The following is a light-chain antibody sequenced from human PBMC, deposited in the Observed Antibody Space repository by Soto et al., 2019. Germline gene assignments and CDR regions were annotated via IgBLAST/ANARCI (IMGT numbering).Light chain of an antibody. CDR2: GNT. V-gene: IGLV1-40*01. Sequence: QSVLTQPPSVSGAPGQRVTISCIGSISNIGAGYDVHWYQQFPGTAPKLLIHGNTNRPSGVPDRFSGSKSGTSASLAITGLQDEDEADYYCQSYDSSLINSVFGGGTQLTVL. CDR3: QSYDSSLINSV. J-gene: IGLJ3*02. CDR1: ISNIGAGYD.